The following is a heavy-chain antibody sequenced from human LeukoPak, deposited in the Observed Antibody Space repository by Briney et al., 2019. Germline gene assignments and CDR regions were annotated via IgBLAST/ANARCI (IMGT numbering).Heavy chain of an antibody. CDR1: GFTFSDYY. CDR3: ARDGVVVPAALFDY. V-gene: IGHV3-11*01. J-gene: IGHJ4*02. D-gene: IGHD2-2*01. CDR2: ISSSGSTI. Sequence: GGSLRLSCAASGFTFSDYYMSWIRQAPGKGLEWVSYISSSGSTIYYADSVKGRFTISRDNAKNSLYLQMNSLRADDTAVYYCARDGVVVPAALFDYWGQGTLVTVSS.